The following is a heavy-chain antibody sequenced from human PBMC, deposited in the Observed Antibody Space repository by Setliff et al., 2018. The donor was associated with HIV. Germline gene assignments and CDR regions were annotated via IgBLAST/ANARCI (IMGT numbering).Heavy chain of an antibody. V-gene: IGHV4-59*11. CDR1: GGSIRSH. CDR2: IYSSGST. CDR3: ARAGRYSTFWGFDY. J-gene: IGHJ4*02. D-gene: IGHD4-4*01. Sequence: PSETLSLTCSVSGGSIRSHWSWIRQPPGKGLEWIGYIYSSGSTDYNPSLKSRVTISIDTSKNQFSLKLDSVTAADTAVYYCARAGRYSTFWGFDYWGQGVLVTVSS.